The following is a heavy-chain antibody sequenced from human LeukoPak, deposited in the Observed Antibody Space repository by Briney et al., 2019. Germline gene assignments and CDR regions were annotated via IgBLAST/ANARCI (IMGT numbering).Heavy chain of an antibody. CDR1: GFTFSSYS. J-gene: IGHJ4*02. CDR2: ISSSSSTI. D-gene: IGHD6-19*01. CDR3: AGARGSGWYLFDY. V-gene: IGHV3-48*01. Sequence: PGGSLRLSCAASGFTFSSYSMNWVRQAPGRGLEWVSYISSSSSTIYYADSVKGRFTISRDNAKNSLYLQMNSLRAEDTAVYYCAGARGSGWYLFDYWGQGTLVTVSS.